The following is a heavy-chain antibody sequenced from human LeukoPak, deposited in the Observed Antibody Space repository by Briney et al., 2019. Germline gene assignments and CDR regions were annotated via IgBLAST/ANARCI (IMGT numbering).Heavy chain of an antibody. D-gene: IGHD4-17*01. CDR2: IYSGGST. V-gene: IGHV3-53*01. Sequence: GGSLRLSCAASGFTVSSNYMSWVRQAPGKGLEWVSVIYSGGSTYYADSVKGRFTISRDNAKNSLYLQMNSLRAEDTAVYYCARLGMTTAYSWYFDLWGRGTLVTVSS. CDR1: GFTVSSNY. J-gene: IGHJ2*01. CDR3: ARLGMTTAYSWYFDL.